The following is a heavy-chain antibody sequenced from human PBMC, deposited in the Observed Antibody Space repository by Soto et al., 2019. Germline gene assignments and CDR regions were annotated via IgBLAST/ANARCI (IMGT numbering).Heavy chain of an antibody. V-gene: IGHV1-18*04. Sequence: ASVKVSCKASGYAFTSYGISWVRQAPGQGLEWMGWISAYNGNTNYAQKFQGRVTITADKSTSTAYMELSSLRSEDTAVYYCASLETIFGYWGQGTLVTVSS. J-gene: IGHJ4*02. D-gene: IGHD3-3*01. CDR1: GYAFTSYG. CDR2: ISAYNGNT. CDR3: ASLETIFGY.